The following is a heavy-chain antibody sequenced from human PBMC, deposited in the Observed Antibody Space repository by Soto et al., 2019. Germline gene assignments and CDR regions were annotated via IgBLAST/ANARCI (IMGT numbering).Heavy chain of an antibody. CDR3: ARDLHDYVSFRFDP. CDR1: GFTFSSYS. CDR2: ISTSSSYI. J-gene: IGHJ5*02. V-gene: IGHV3-21*01. D-gene: IGHD3-16*01. Sequence: EVQIVESGGGLVKPGGSLRLSCAASGFTFSSYSMNWVRQAPGKGLEWVSSISTSSSYIYYADSMKGRFTISRDNAKNSLYLQMNSLRAEDTAVYYCARDLHDYVSFRFDPWGQGTLVTVSS.